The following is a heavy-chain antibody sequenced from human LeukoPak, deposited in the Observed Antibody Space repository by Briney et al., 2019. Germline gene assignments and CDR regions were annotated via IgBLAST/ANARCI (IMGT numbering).Heavy chain of an antibody. CDR1: GFTVSSNY. J-gene: IGHJ4*02. Sequence: HSGGSLRLSCAASGFTVSSNYMSWVRQAPGKGLEWVSVIYSGGSTYYADSVKGRFTISRDNSKNTLYLQMNSLRAEDTAVYYCARAIPPPHCTTITCFKPFDYWGQGTLVTVSS. CDR2: IYSGGST. D-gene: IGHD2-2*01. CDR3: ARAIPPPHCTTITCFKPFDY. V-gene: IGHV3-53*01.